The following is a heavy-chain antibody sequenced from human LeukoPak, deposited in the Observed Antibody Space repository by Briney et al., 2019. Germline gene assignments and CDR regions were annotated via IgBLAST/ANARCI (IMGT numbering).Heavy chain of an antibody. V-gene: IGHV1-69*06. CDR1: GATFSSYA. CDR2: IIPIFGTA. J-gene: IGHJ4*02. D-gene: IGHD3-10*01. Sequence: SVKVSCKASGATFSSYAISWVRQAPGQGLEWMGRIIPIFGTANYAQKFQGRVTITADKSTSTAYMELRSLRSEDTAVYYCARGSVVRGVIITSGFDYWGQGTLVTVSS. CDR3: ARGSVVRGVIITSGFDY.